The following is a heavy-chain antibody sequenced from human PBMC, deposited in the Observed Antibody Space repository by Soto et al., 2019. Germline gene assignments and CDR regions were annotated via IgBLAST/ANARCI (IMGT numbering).Heavy chain of an antibody. CDR2: LDPIDSYT. CDR1: GHNFLSYW. CDR3: ARSESS. Sequence: GESPKISYKGSGHNFLSYWISWVRQMPGKGLEWMGRLDPIDSYTNHSPSFQGHVTISVDRSISTAYLQWSSLKASDTAMYYCARSESSWRQGTLVTVSS. J-gene: IGHJ5*02. V-gene: IGHV5-10-1*01.